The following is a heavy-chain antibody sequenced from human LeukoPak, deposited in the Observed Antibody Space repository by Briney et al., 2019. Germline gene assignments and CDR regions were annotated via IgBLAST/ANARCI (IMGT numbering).Heavy chain of an antibody. CDR2: INPGGSST. V-gene: IGHV3-74*01. CDR1: GFAFSSYS. CDR3: ARRNQADDY. Sequence: GGSLRLSCAASGFAFSSYSMHWVRQVPGKGLVWVSRINPGGSSTAYADSVKGRFTISRDNAKNTLYLQMNSLRAEDTAVYYCARRNQADDYWGQGTLVTVSS. D-gene: IGHD1-14*01. J-gene: IGHJ4*02.